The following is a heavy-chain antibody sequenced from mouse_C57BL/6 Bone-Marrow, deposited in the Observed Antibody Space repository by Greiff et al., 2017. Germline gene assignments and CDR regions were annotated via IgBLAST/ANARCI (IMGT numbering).Heavy chain of an antibody. CDR3: ARDWDGRDYFDY. Sequence: VQLQQSGPELVKPGASVKLSCKASGYTFTDYYMNWVKQSPGKSLEWIGDINPNNGGTSYNQKFKGKATLTVDKSSSTAYMELRSLTSEDSAVYYCARDWDGRDYFDYWGQGTTLTVSS. CDR1: GYTFTDYY. D-gene: IGHD4-1*01. J-gene: IGHJ2*01. V-gene: IGHV1-26*01. CDR2: INPNNGGT.